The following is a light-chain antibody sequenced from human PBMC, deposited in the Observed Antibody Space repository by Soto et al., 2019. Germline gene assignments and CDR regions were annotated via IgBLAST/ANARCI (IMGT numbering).Light chain of an antibody. J-gene: IGKJ1*01. V-gene: IGKV4-1*01. CDR3: QQYNSWLWT. Sequence: DILMTQSPASLAVSLGERATINCKSSQSFFHSSNNKNYISWYQQKPGQPPKLLIYWASTRDSGVPDRFSGSGSGTEFTLIISSLQSEDSAVYYCQQYNSWLWTFGQGTKVDIK. CDR2: WAS. CDR1: QSFFHSSNNKNY.